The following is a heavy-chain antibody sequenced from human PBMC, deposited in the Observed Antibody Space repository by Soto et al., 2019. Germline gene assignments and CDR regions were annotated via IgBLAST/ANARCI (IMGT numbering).Heavy chain of an antibody. CDR3: AKDKGPSVGATPGYYYQGLDV. CDR1: GFTFRSYA. D-gene: IGHD2-15*01. J-gene: IGHJ6*02. Sequence: EVQLLESGGGLVQPGGSLRLSCAASGFTFRSYAMSWVRQAPMKGLEWVSAISGSGGNIYYADSVKGRFTISRDNSKNTLYLEMNSLSAEDTAVYYCAKDKGPSVGATPGYYYQGLDVWGQGTTVTVSS. CDR2: ISGSGGNI. V-gene: IGHV3-23*01.